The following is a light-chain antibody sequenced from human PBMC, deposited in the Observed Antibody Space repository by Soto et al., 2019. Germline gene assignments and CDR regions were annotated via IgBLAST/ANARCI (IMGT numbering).Light chain of an antibody. CDR3: QQRSNWPLT. CDR2: DAS. V-gene: IGKV3-11*01. Sequence: EIVLTQSPATLSLSPGERATLSCSASQSVISYLAWYQQKPDQAPRLLIYDASNSATDIPARFSGSGSGTDFTLTISSLEPEDFAVVFCQQRSNWPLTFGGGTKVEIK. CDR1: QSVISY. J-gene: IGKJ4*01.